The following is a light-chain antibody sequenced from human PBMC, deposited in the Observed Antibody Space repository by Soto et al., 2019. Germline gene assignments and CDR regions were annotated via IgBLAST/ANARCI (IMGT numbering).Light chain of an antibody. CDR3: AAWDVRFVV. J-gene: IGLJ2*01. CDR2: SDN. Sequence: QSVLTQPPSASGTPGQRVTISCSGSRSSIGTNTVTWYQQLPGTAPKLLIYSDNQRPSGVPDRFSVSKSGTSASLAISALQSDDEAAYYCAAWDVRFVVFGGGTQLTVL. CDR1: RSSIGTNT. V-gene: IGLV1-44*01.